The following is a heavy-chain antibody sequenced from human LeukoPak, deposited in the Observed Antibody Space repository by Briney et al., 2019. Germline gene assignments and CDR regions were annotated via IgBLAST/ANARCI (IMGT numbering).Heavy chain of an antibody. CDR3: ARRNSGWYLFDY. CDR1: GGSISSSSYY. V-gene: IGHV4-39*01. Sequence: SETLSLTCTVSGGSISSSSYYWGWIRQPPGKGLEWIGSIYYSGSTYYSPSLKSRVTISVDTSKNQFSLKLSSVTAADTAVYYCARRNSGWYLFDYWGQGTLVTVSS. D-gene: IGHD6-19*01. CDR2: IYYSGST. J-gene: IGHJ4*02.